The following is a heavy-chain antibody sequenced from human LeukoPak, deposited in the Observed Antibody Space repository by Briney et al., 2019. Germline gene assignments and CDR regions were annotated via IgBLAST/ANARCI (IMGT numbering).Heavy chain of an antibody. D-gene: IGHD6-13*01. CDR3: ARVEAAGTHVDY. J-gene: IGHJ4*02. V-gene: IGHV3-30*03. CDR1: GFTFSSYG. CDR2: ISYDGSNK. Sequence: GGSLRLSCAASGFTFSSYGMHWVRQAPGKGLEWVAVISYDGSNKYYADSVKGRFTISRDNSKNTLYLQMNSLRAEDTAVYYCARVEAAGTHVDYWGQGTLVTVSS.